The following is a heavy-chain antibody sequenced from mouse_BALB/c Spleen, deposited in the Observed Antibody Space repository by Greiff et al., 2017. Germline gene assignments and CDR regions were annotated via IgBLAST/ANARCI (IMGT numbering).Heavy chain of an antibody. J-gene: IGHJ3*01. Sequence: VQLQQSGAELMKPGASVKISCKATGYTFSSYWIEWVKQRPGHGLEWIGEILPGSGSTNYNEKFKGKATFTADTSSNTAYMQLSSLTSEDSAVYYCARRGYYKGFAYWGQGTLVTVSA. CDR2: ILPGSGST. CDR1: GYTFSSYW. V-gene: IGHV1-9*01. D-gene: IGHD2-3*01. CDR3: ARRGYYKGFAY.